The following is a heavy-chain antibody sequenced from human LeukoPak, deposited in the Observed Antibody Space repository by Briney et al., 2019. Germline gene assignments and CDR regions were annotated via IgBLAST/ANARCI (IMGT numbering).Heavy chain of an antibody. Sequence: GGSLRLSCAASGFTFGIYWMSWVRQAPGKGLEWVANIKQDGSEKFYVDSMKGRFTLSRDNAKNSLFLQMNSLRAEDTAVYYCARDYYGSGWYGDYWGQGTLVTVSS. V-gene: IGHV3-7*04. J-gene: IGHJ4*02. CDR2: IKQDGSEK. D-gene: IGHD6-19*01. CDR1: GFTFGIYW. CDR3: ARDYYGSGWYGDY.